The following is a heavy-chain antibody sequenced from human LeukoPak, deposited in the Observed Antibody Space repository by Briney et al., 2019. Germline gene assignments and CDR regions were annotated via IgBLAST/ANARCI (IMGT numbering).Heavy chain of an antibody. D-gene: IGHD2-2*02. V-gene: IGHV3-21*01. CDR2: ISSSSSYI. J-gene: IGHJ4*02. CDR3: ARDRNTDVDFDY. CDR1: GFTFSSYS. Sequence: GGSLRLSCAASGFTFSSYSMNWVRQAPGKGLEWVSSISSSSSYIYYADSVKGRFTISRDNAKNSLYLQMNSLRAEDTAVYYCARDRNTDVDFDYWGQGTLVTVSS.